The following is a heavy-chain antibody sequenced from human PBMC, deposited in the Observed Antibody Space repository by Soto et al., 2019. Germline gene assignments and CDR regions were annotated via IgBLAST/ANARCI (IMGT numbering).Heavy chain of an antibody. CDR2: ISSSSSYI. CDR3: AKDAYYHDSTGYWGAFDI. V-gene: IGHV3-21*01. D-gene: IGHD3-22*01. CDR1: GFTFSSYS. J-gene: IGHJ3*02. Sequence: GSLRLSCAASGFTFSSYSMNWVRQAPGKGLEWVSSISSSSSYIYYADSVKGRLTISRDNAKNSLYLQMNSLVAEDTAVYYFAKDAYYHDSTGYWGAFDIWGRGTMVTVSS.